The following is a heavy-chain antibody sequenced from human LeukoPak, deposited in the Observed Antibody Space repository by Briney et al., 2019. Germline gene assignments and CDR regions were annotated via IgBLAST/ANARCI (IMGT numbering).Heavy chain of an antibody. D-gene: IGHD3-10*01. J-gene: IGHJ6*03. CDR2: ISAYNGNT. CDR1: GYTFTSYG. Sequence: VASVKVSCKASGYTFTSYGISWVRQAPGQGLEWMGWISAYNGNTNHAQKLQGRVTMTTDTSTGTAYMELRSLRSDDTAVYYCAREEYYGSGSYRYYYYYMDVWGKGTTVTVSS. V-gene: IGHV1-18*01. CDR3: AREEYYGSGSYRYYYYYMDV.